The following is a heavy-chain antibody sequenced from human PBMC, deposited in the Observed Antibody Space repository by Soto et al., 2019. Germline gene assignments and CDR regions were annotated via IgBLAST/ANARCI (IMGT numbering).Heavy chain of an antibody. CDR1: GFTFSSYA. CDR3: AKDDADDFWSGYLFDY. J-gene: IGHJ4*02. V-gene: IGHV3-23*01. CDR2: ISGSGGST. D-gene: IGHD3-3*01. Sequence: GGSLRLSCAASGFTFSSYAMSWVRQAPGKGLEWVSAISGSGGSTYYADSVKGRFTISRDNSKNTLYLQMNSLRAEDTAVYYCAKDDADDFWSGYLFDYWGQGTLVTVSS.